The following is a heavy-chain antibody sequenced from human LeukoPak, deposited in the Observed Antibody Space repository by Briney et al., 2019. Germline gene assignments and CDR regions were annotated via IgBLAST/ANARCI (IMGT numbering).Heavy chain of an antibody. CDR1: GFTVSSNY. CDR3: ARVIVVGERITMVRGVIPGPFDY. CDR2: IYSGGST. Sequence: GGSLRPSCAASGFTVSSNYMSWVRQAPGEGLEWVSVIYSGGSTYYADSVKGRFTISRDNSKNTLYLQMNSLRAEDTAVYYCARVIVVGERITMVRGVIPGPFDYWGQGTLVTVSS. J-gene: IGHJ4*02. V-gene: IGHV3-53*01. D-gene: IGHD3-10*01.